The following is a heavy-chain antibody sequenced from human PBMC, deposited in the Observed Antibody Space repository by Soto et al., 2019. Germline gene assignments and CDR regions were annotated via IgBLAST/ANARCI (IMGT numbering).Heavy chain of an antibody. CDR3: AREPNYFDY. V-gene: IGHV1-18*01. J-gene: IGHJ4*02. CDR2: ISAHNGNK. Sequence: QVQLVQSGAEVKKPGASVKVSCKASGYTFTSYGISWVRQAPGQGLGWLGWISAHNGNKKYAQKLQGRVTMTTDTSTSTAYMELRSLRSVDTPVYYCAREPNYFDYWGQGTLVTVSS. CDR1: GYTFTSYG.